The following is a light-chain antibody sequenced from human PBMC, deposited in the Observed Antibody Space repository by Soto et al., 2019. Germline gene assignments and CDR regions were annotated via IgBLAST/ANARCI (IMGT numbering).Light chain of an antibody. V-gene: IGKV4-1*01. CDR3: QQRANWPLTT. CDR1: QSVLYSSNNKNY. CDR2: WAS. Sequence: DIVLTQSPDSLAVSLGERATINCKSSQSVLYSSNNKNYLAWYQQKPGQPPKLLIYWASTRESGVPDRFSGSGSGTDFTLTIRSLEPEDFAIYYCQQRANWPLTTFGHGTRLENK. J-gene: IGKJ5*01.